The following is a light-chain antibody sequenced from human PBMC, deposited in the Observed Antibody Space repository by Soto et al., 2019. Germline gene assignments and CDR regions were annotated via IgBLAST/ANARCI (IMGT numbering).Light chain of an antibody. CDR1: SSDVGGYNY. J-gene: IGLJ1*01. V-gene: IGLV2-8*01. CDR2: EVT. CDR3: SSYAGSNNKV. Sequence: QSALTQPPSASGSPGQSVTISCTGTSSDVGGYNYVSWYQQHPGKAPQLMIYEVTKRPSGVPDRFSASKSGNTASLTVSGLQAEDEADYYCSSYAGSNNKVFGTGTQLTVL.